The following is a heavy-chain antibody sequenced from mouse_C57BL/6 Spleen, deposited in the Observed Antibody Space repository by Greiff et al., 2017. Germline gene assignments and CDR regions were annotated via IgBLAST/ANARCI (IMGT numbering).Heavy chain of an antibody. J-gene: IGHJ1*03. V-gene: IGHV1-82*01. CDR3: ARWNYYGSSSLDF. CDR2: IYPGDGDT. CDR1: GYAFSSSW. D-gene: IGHD1-1*01. Sequence: VKLQESGPELVKPGASVKISCKASGYAFSSSWMNWVKQRPGKGLEWIGRIYPGDGDTNYNGKFKGKATLTADKSSSTAYMQLSSLTSEDSAVCFCARWNYYGSSSLDFWGTGTTVTVSS.